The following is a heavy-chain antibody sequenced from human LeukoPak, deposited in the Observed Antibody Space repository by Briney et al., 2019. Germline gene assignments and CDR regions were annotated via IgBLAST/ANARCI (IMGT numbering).Heavy chain of an antibody. CDR3: ARDYDSSGYYYVDTWFDP. J-gene: IGHJ5*02. CDR2: IYYSGST. V-gene: IGHV4-34*11. D-gene: IGHD3-22*01. CDR1: GGSFSGYY. Sequence: SETLSLTCAVYGGSFSGYYWSWIRQPPGKGLEWIGSIYYSGSTYYNPSLKSRVTISVDTSKNQFSLKLSSVTAADTAVYYCARDYDSSGYYYVDTWFDPWGQGTLVTVSS.